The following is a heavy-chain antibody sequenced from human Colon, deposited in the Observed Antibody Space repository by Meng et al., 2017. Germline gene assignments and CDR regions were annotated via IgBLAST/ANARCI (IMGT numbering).Heavy chain of an antibody. V-gene: IGHV1-2*06. CDR1: GYSFIGYH. J-gene: IGHJ4*02. Sequence: QVQLVQSGAEVKNPGASVKVYYKASGYSFIGYHLHWVRQAPGQGLEWVGRINPNTGGTNYAQKFQGRVTLTSDTSMSIAYMEMSSLISDDTAVYYCARVPFYYDRSGFYLDSWGQGTLVTVSS. CDR3: ARVPFYYDRSGFYLDS. CDR2: INPNTGGT. D-gene: IGHD3-22*01.